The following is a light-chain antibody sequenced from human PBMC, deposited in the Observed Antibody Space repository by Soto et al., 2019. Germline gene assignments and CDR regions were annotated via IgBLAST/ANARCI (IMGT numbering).Light chain of an antibody. J-gene: IGKJ3*01. V-gene: IGKV3-20*01. CDR1: QSVSSGY. CDR2: GAS. Sequence: EIVLTQSPGTLSLSPGERATPSCRASQSVSSGYLAWYQQKPGQAPRLLIYGASNRATGIPDRFSGSGSGTDFTLTISRLEPEDFAVYYCQQYHTSRLTFGPGTKVDIK. CDR3: QQYHTSRLT.